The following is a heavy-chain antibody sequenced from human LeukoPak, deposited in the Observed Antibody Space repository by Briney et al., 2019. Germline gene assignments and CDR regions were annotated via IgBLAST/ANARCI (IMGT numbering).Heavy chain of an antibody. Sequence: SETLSLTCAVFGGSFSGYFWSWIRQPPGKGLEWIGEINESGSTNYNPSLKSRVTISVDTSKNQFSLKLSSVTAADTAVYYCARLAGPIFGVAHRRNWFDPWGQGTLVTVSS. D-gene: IGHD3-3*01. CDR1: GGSFSGYF. CDR3: ARLAGPIFGVAHRRNWFDP. CDR2: INESGST. V-gene: IGHV4-34*01. J-gene: IGHJ5*02.